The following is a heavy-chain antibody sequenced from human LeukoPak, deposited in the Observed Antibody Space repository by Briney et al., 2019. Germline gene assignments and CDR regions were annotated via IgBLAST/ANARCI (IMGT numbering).Heavy chain of an antibody. CDR2: ISGSGTYI. V-gene: IGHV3-21*01. CDR1: GFTFSSNS. J-gene: IGHJ4*02. CDR3: ARDLAYCGGDCGH. D-gene: IGHD2-21*01. Sequence: GGSLRLSCAASGFTFSSNSMNWVRQAPGKGLEWVSSISGSGTYIYYADSVKGRFTISRDNAKDSVYLQMNSLRAEDTAVYYCARDLAYCGGDCGHWGQGTLVTVSP.